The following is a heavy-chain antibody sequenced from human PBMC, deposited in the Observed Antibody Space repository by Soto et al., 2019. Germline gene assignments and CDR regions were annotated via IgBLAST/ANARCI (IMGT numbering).Heavy chain of an antibody. D-gene: IGHD6-13*01. J-gene: IGHJ3*02. CDR2: ISGSGGST. CDR1: GFSFSSYA. CDR3: AKDIAAAGAFDI. V-gene: IGHV3-23*01. Sequence: GGSLRLSCAASGFSFSSYAMSWVRQAPGKGLEWVSAISGSGGSTYYADSVKGRFTISRDNSKNTLYLQMNSLRAEDTAVYYCAKDIAAAGAFDIWGQGTMVTVSS.